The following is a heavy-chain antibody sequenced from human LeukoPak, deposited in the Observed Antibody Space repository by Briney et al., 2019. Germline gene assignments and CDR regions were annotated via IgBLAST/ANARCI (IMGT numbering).Heavy chain of an antibody. V-gene: IGHV3-23*01. Sequence: PGGSLRLSCAASGFTFSSYAMSWVRQAPGEGLEWVSAISGSGGSTYYADSVKGRFTISRDNSKNTLYLQMNSLRAEDTAVYYCAKAIVLRYFDWLLPLDYWGQGTLVTVSS. CDR3: AKAIVLRYFDWLLPLDY. J-gene: IGHJ4*02. CDR2: ISGSGGST. D-gene: IGHD3-9*01. CDR1: GFTFSSYA.